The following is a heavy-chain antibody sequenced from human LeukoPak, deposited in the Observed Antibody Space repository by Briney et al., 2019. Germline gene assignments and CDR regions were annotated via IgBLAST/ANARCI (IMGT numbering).Heavy chain of an antibody. V-gene: IGHV3-23*01. D-gene: IGHD3-22*01. Sequence: GGSLRLSCAASGFTFSSYAMSWVRQAPGKGLEWVSAISGSGGSTYYADSVKGRFTISRDNSKNTLYLQMNSLRAEDTAVYYRAKDGYYDSSGPTLAYYYYGMDVWGQGTTVTVSS. J-gene: IGHJ6*02. CDR1: GFTFSSYA. CDR3: AKDGYYDSSGPTLAYYYYGMDV. CDR2: ISGSGGST.